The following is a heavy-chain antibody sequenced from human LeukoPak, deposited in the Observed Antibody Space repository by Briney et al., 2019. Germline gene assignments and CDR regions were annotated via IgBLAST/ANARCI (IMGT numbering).Heavy chain of an antibody. CDR3: ARDRGRNWNYLSWVYYYMDV. Sequence: GSLRLSGAASGFTFSSYSMDWVRQAPGKGLEWVSSISSSSSYIYYADSVKGRFTISRDNAKNSLYLQINSLRAEDTAVYYCARDRGRNWNYLSWVYYYMDVWGKGTTVTVSS. CDR1: GFTFSSYS. V-gene: IGHV3-21*01. J-gene: IGHJ6*03. D-gene: IGHD1-7*01. CDR2: ISSSSSYI.